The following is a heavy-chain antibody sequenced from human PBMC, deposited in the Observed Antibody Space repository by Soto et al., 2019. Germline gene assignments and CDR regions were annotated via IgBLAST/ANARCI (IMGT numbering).Heavy chain of an antibody. CDR1: GFTFSSYA. Sequence: EVQLLESGGGLVQPGGSLRLSCAASGFTFSSYAMSWVRQAPGKWLEWVSAISGSGGSTYYADSVKGRFTISRDNTKNTLYPQMNSLRAADTAVYYCSKGVRGNIPPPPDYWGQGTLVTVSS. CDR2: ISGSGGST. D-gene: IGHD3-10*01. V-gene: IGHV3-23*01. J-gene: IGHJ4*02. CDR3: SKGVRGNIPPPPDY.